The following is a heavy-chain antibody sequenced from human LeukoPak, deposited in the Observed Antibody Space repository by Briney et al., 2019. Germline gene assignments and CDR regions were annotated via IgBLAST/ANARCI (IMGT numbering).Heavy chain of an antibody. V-gene: IGHV3-30-3*01. CDR3: ARGGRYCSSTSCSIAFDI. J-gene: IGHJ3*02. CDR2: ISYDGSNK. CDR1: GFTFSSYA. D-gene: IGHD2-2*01. Sequence: GGSLRLSCAASGFTFSSYAMHWVRQAPGKGLEWVAVISYDGSNKYYADSVKGRFTISRDNSKNTLYLQMNSLRAEDTAVYYCARGGRYCSSTSCSIAFDIWGQGTMVTVSS.